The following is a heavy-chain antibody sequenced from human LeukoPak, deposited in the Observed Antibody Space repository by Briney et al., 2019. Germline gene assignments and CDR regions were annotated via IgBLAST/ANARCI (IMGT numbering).Heavy chain of an antibody. CDR1: GFTFSSYG. V-gene: IGHV3-30*03. CDR2: ISYDGSNK. J-gene: IGHJ4*02. CDR3: ARIGAGSSRDY. Sequence: GGSLRLSCAASGFTFSSYGMHWGRQAPGKGLEWVAVISYDGSNKYYADSVKGRLTVSRDNSKNTLYLQMNSLRTEDTAVYYCARIGAGSSRDYWGQGTLVTVSS. D-gene: IGHD6-13*01.